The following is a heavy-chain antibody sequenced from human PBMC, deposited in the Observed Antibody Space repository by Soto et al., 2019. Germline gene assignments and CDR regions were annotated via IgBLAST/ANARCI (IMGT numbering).Heavy chain of an antibody. CDR3: ASRYGSGSYLDY. J-gene: IGHJ4*02. V-gene: IGHV3-30-3*01. Sequence: QVQLVESGGGVVQPGRSLRLSCAASGFTFSSYAMHWVRQAPGKGLEWVAVISYDGSNKYYADSVKGRFTISRDKSKNTLYLQMNSLRAEDTAVYYCASRYGSGSYLDYWGQGTLVTVAS. CDR1: GFTFSSYA. D-gene: IGHD3-10*01. CDR2: ISYDGSNK.